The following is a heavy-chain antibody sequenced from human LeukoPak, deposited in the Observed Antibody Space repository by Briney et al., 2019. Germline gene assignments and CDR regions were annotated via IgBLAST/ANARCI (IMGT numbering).Heavy chain of an antibody. J-gene: IGHJ3*02. D-gene: IGHD6-13*01. CDR3: ARAAYSSRDRGPFDI. Sequence: GGSLRLSCATSGFTFTTYAMSWVRQAPGKGLEWVSVISASGGSTYYADSVKGRFTISRDNSKNTVFLQMNSLRAEDTAVYYCARAAYSSRDRGPFDIWGQGTKVIVSS. V-gene: IGHV3-23*01. CDR1: GFTFTTYA. CDR2: ISASGGST.